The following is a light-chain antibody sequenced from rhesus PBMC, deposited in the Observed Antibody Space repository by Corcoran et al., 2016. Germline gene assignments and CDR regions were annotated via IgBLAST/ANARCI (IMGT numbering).Light chain of an antibody. Sequence: ETVVTQSPATLSLSPGERATLSCRASQSVGSNLAWYQQKPGQAPKLLIYDASSRATGIPDRFSGSGSGTECTLTIRSLEPEDVGVYYCQQYNNWNSFGQGTKVEIK. CDR3: QQYNNWNS. CDR2: DAS. V-gene: IGKV3-42*02. CDR1: QSVGSN. J-gene: IGKJ2*01.